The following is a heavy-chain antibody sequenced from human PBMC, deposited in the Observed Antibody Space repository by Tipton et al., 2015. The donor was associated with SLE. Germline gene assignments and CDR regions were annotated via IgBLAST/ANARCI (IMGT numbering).Heavy chain of an antibody. Sequence: TLSLTCTVSGGSISSYYWSWIRQPAWKGLEWVGRIYTSGSSNYNPSLKSRVTISVDTSKNQFSLKLSSVTAADTAVYYCARAAMVQGVTIDYYYGMDVWGQGTTVTVSS. J-gene: IGHJ6*02. CDR2: IYTSGSS. D-gene: IGHD3-10*01. V-gene: IGHV4-4*07. CDR1: GGSISSYY. CDR3: ARAAMVQGVTIDYYYGMDV.